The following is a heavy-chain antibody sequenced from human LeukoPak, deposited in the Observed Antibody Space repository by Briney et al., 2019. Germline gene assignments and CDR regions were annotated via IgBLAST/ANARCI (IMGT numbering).Heavy chain of an antibody. CDR3: AREGAVTWLVDQVAFDY. V-gene: IGHV1-46*01. J-gene: IGHJ4*02. CDR1: GYTFTSYY. D-gene: IGHD6-19*01. Sequence: ASVKVSCKASGYTFTSYYMHWVRQAPGQGLEWMGIINPSGGSTSYAQKFQGRVTMTRDTSTSTVYMELSSLRSEDTAVYYCAREGAVTWLVDQVAFDYWGQGTLVTVSS. CDR2: INPSGGST.